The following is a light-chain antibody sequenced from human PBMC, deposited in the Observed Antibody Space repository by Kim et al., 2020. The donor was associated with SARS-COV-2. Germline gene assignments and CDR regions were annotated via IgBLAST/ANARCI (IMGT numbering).Light chain of an antibody. J-gene: IGKJ4*01. CDR1: QRVHDT. CDR2: GAA. Sequence: VSRRERATRYRRASQRVHDTLVWYQQRPAQAARLRIDGAATRATGVPARFSGSWYGTDFTLTISSLQSEDFALYDGQQFNDWPPHPFGGGTKLEI. CDR3: QQFNDWPPHP. V-gene: IGKV3-15*01.